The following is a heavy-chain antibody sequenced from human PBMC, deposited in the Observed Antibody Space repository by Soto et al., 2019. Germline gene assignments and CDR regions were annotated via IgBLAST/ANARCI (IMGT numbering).Heavy chain of an antibody. V-gene: IGHV4-59*01. CDR2: IYYSGST. D-gene: IGHD4-4*01. Sequence: QVQLQESGPGLVKPSETLSLTCTVSGGSISSYYWSWIRQPPGKGLEWIGYIYYSGSTNYNPSLKSRVTISVDTSKNQFSLKLISVTAADTAVYYCARDFSTVTNDYYYCYMDVWGKGTTVTLSS. J-gene: IGHJ6*03. CDR1: GGSISSYY. CDR3: ARDFSTVTNDYYYCYMDV.